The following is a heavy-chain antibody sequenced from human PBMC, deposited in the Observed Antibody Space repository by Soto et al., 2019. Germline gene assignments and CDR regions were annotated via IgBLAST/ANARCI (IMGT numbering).Heavy chain of an antibody. CDR1: GFTFSSYA. CDR2: ISYDGSNK. D-gene: IGHD1-1*01. CDR3: ARLLEKLHPLDY. Sequence: VRSLRLSCAASGFTFSSYAMHWVRQAPGKGLEWVAFISYDGSNKYYADSVKGRFTISRDNSKNTLYLQMNSLRAEDTAVYYCARLLEKLHPLDYWGKGTMVTVSS. J-gene: IGHJ4*02. V-gene: IGHV3-30-3*01.